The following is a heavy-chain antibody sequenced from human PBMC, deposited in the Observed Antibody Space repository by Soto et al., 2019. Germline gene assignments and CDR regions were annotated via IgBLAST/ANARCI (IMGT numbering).Heavy chain of an antibody. V-gene: IGHV4-31*01. CDR3: ARERDYGRLDY. J-gene: IGHJ4*02. CDR2: IYYSGST. CDR1: GDSISSGAYY. Sequence: QVQLQESGPGLVKPSQTLSLTCTDSGDSISSGAYYWSWIRRHPGKGLEWIGYIYYSGSTYYNPSLKSQVTISVDTSKNQFSLKLSSVTAADTAVYYCARERDYGRLDYWGQGTLVTVSS. D-gene: IGHD4-17*01.